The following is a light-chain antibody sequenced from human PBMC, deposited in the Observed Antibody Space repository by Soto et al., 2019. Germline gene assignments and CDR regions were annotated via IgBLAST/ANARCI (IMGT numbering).Light chain of an antibody. CDR1: QSVSSN. Sequence: EIVLTQSQATLSVSPRERANLXCRASQSVSSNLAWYQQKPGQAPRLLIYGASSRAIGIPDRFSGSVSGSDFILTINRLEPEDFAVYYCQQYGSSHTFGQGTRLENK. CDR3: QQYGSSHT. CDR2: GAS. V-gene: IGKV3-20*01. J-gene: IGKJ5*01.